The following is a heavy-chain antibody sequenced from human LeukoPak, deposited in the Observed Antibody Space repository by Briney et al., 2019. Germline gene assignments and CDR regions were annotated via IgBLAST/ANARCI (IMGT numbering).Heavy chain of an antibody. V-gene: IGHV1-2*02. CDR1: GYTFTGYY. Sequence: ASVKVSCKASGYTFTGYYMHWVRQAPGQGLEWMGWINPNSGGTNYAQKFQGRVTMTRDTSISTAYMELSRLRSDDTAVYYCARLTAARWNYFDYWGQGTLVTVSS. CDR3: ARLTAARWNYFDY. J-gene: IGHJ4*02. CDR2: INPNSGGT. D-gene: IGHD2-2*01.